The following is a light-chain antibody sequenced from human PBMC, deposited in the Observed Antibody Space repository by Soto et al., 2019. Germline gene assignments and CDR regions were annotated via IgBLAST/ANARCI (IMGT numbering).Light chain of an antibody. Sequence: ENVLTQSPGTLSLSPGERATLSCRASQSVTSNYLAWYQQTPGQAPRLLFFGASIRATGIPDRFRGSGSGTDFTLTINRLEPEDFALYHCQQYGSSPITFGQGTRLEIK. CDR3: QQYGSSPIT. CDR2: GAS. V-gene: IGKV3-20*01. J-gene: IGKJ5*01. CDR1: QSVTSNY.